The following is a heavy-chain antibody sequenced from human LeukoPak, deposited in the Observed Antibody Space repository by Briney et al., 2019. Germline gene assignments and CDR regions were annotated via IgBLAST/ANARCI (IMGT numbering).Heavy chain of an antibody. D-gene: IGHD2-2*01. CDR1: EFTVGSNY. J-gene: IGHJ3*02. CDR3: ARVGIVVVPGFNAFDM. CDR2: IYSAGTT. V-gene: IGHV3-66*02. Sequence: GGSLRLSCAASEFTVGSNYMSWVRQAPGKGPEWVSVIYSAGTTYSADSVKGRFTISRDTSKNTLYLQMNSLRAEDTAVYFCARVGIVVVPGFNAFDMWGQGTMVTVSS.